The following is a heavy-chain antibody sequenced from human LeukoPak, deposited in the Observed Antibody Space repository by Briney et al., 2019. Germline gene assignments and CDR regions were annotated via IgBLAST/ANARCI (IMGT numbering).Heavy chain of an antibody. D-gene: IGHD5-12*01. CDR2: INHSGST. Sequence: SETLSLTCAVYGGSFSGYYWSWIRQPPGKGLEWIGEINHSGSTNYNPSLKSRVTISVDTSKNQFSLKLSSVTAADTAVYYCARVSGYDSYYFDYWGQGTLVTVSS. CDR3: ARVSGYDSYYFDY. CDR1: GGSFSGYY. V-gene: IGHV4-34*01. J-gene: IGHJ4*02.